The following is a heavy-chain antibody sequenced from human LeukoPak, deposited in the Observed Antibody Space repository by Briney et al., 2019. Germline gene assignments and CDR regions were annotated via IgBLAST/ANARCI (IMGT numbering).Heavy chain of an antibody. CDR2: IYYSGST. D-gene: IGHD7-27*01. V-gene: IGHV4-59*08. CDR1: GGSISSYY. J-gene: IGHJ4*02. Sequence: PSETLSLTCTVSGGSISSYYWSWIRQPPGKGLEWIGYIYYSGSTNYNPSLKSRVTISVDTSKNQFSLKLNSVTAADTAVYYCARHPPATGDDYWGQGTLVTVS. CDR3: ARHPPATGDDY.